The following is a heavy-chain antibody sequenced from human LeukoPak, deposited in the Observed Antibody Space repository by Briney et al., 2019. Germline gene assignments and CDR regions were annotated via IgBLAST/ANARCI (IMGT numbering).Heavy chain of an antibody. D-gene: IGHD4-17*01. CDR2: ISYDGSNK. CDR1: GFTFSSYA. V-gene: IGHV3-30*04. J-gene: IGHJ4*02. Sequence: GGSLRLSCAASGFTFSSYAMHWVRQAPAKGLEWVAVISYDGSNKYYADSVKGRFTISRDNSKNTLYLQMNSLRAEDTAVYYCVRDWGGYGDYSDYWGQGTLVTVSS. CDR3: VRDWGGYGDYSDY.